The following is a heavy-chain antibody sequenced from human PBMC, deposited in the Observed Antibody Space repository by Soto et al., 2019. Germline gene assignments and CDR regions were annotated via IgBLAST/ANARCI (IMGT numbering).Heavy chain of an antibody. CDR1: GGSISSSSYY. D-gene: IGHD1-7*01. J-gene: IGHJ6*03. CDR2: IYYSGST. Sequence: SETLSLTCTVSGGSISSSSYYWGWIRQPPGKGLEWIGSIYYSGSTYYNPSLKSRVTISVDTSKNQFSLKLSSVTAADTAVYYCARDEALSHSNWNYFVPRGHGYMDVWGKGTTVTVSS. CDR3: ARDEALSHSNWNYFVPRGHGYMDV. V-gene: IGHV4-39*02.